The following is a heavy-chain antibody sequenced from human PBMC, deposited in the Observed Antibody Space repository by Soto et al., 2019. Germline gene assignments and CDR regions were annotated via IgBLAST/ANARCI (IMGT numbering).Heavy chain of an antibody. Sequence: ASVKVSCKASGYTFTSYGISWVRQAPGQGLEWMGWISAYNGNTIYAQKLQGRVTMTTDTSTSTAYMELRSLRSEDTAVYYCATMRGYSYGLPLDYWGQGTLVTVSS. CDR1: GYTFTSYG. J-gene: IGHJ4*02. CDR2: ISAYNGNT. CDR3: ATMRGYSYGLPLDY. V-gene: IGHV1-18*01. D-gene: IGHD5-18*01.